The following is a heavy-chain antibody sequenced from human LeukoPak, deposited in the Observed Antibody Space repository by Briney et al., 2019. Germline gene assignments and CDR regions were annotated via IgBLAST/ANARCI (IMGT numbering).Heavy chain of an antibody. D-gene: IGHD5-24*01. CDR2: TYNSGST. V-gene: IGHV4-59*01. CDR3: SRSGYNYLRYFDD. J-gene: IGHJ4*02. CDR1: GGSISSYY. Sequence: SETLSLTCTVSGGSISSYYWNWLRQPPGQGLEWIGYTYNSGSTNYNPSLKGRVTISADSSKNQCSRKLSSVASACTAVYYCSRSGYNYLRYFDDWGQGTLVTVSS.